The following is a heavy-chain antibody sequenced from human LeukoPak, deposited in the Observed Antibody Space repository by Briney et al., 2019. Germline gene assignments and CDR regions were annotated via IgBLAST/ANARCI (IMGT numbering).Heavy chain of an antibody. CDR2: ISGSGGIT. V-gene: IGHV3-23*01. CDR1: GFTFSNYA. CDR3: AKGSPKAFGAYSAGY. J-gene: IGHJ4*02. D-gene: IGHD3-16*01. Sequence: GGSLRLSCAASGFTFSNYAMSWVRQAPGRGLGWVSVISGSGGITYYADSVKGRFTISRDNSKNTLYLQMHTLRAEDTAVYYCAKGSPKAFGAYSAGYWGQGTLVTVSS.